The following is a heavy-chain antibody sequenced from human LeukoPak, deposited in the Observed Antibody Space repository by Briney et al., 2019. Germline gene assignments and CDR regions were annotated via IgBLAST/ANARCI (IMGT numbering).Heavy chain of an antibody. V-gene: IGHV5-10-1*01. J-gene: IGHJ3*02. Sequence: GESLRISCKGSGYIFATFWISWVRQIPGKGLEWMGTIDPSDSHTKYSPSFQGLVTLSADKSISTAYLQWSSLVASDSAMYYCARRLGGRDAFDIWGQGTMVTVSS. CDR1: GYIFATFW. CDR2: IDPSDSHT. D-gene: IGHD4-23*01. CDR3: ARRLGGRDAFDI.